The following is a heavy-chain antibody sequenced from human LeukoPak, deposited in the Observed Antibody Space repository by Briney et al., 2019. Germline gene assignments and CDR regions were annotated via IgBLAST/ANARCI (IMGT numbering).Heavy chain of an antibody. V-gene: IGHV3-48*02. CDR2: ISSSSRAI. Sequence: HPGGSLRLSCAASGFTFSSYSMHWVRQAPGKGLEWISYISSSSRAIYHADSVKGRFTISRDNAKISLSLQMNSLKDADTAVYYCARDVEMATIKNAFDIWGQGTMVTVSS. CDR3: ARDVEMATIKNAFDI. J-gene: IGHJ3*02. CDR1: GFTFSSYS. D-gene: IGHD5-12*01.